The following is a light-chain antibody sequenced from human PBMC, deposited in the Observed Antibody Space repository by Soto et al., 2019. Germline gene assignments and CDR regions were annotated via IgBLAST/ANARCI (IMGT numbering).Light chain of an antibody. CDR3: GTWDSSLSAVV. CDR2: END. Sequence: QSVLTQPPSVSAAPRQKVTISCSGSSSNIGNNFVSWYQHLPGTPPKLLIFENDKLPSGIPDRFSASKSGTSATLGITGLQTGDEADYYRGTWDSSLSAVVFGGGTKLTVL. V-gene: IGLV1-51*02. J-gene: IGLJ2*01. CDR1: SSNIGNNF.